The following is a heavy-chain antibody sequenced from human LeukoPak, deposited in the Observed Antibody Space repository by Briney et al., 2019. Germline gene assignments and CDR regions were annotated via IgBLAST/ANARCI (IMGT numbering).Heavy chain of an antibody. V-gene: IGHV3-53*05. CDR1: GFTVSNNY. J-gene: IGHJ4*02. Sequence: GGSLRLSCAASGFTVSNNYIGWVRQAPGKGLEWVAVIYSGGSTKYADSVKARFTISRDNSKNTVYLQMNSLRADDTAVYYCARATLDNWGQGTLVTVSS. CDR3: ARATLDN. CDR2: IYSGGST.